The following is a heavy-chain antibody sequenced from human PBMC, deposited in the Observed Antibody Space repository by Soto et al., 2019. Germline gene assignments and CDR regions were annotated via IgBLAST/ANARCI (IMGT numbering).Heavy chain of an antibody. Sequence: EVQLLEAGGGLVRPGGSLRLSCAASGFTFNSSAMSWVRQAPGKGLEWVSTTSGGAGSTYYADSVKGRFTISRDNSKNTLYLQMNSLRADNTAVYYCAKGRYRIGWYDPDFDYWGQGTLVTVSS. J-gene: IGHJ4*02. CDR1: GFTFNSSA. D-gene: IGHD6-19*01. V-gene: IGHV3-23*01. CDR2: TSGGAGST. CDR3: AKGRYRIGWYDPDFDY.